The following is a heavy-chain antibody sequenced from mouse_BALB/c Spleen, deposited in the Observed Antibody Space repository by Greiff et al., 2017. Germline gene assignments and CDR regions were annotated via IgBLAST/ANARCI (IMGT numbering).Heavy chain of an antibody. D-gene: IGHD2-3*01. CDR3: AREGYYPAWFAY. CDR2: IYPGDGDT. V-gene: IGHV1-82*01. Sequence: VQLQQSGPELVKPGASVKISCKASGYAFSSSWMNWVKQRPGQGLEWIGRIYPGDGDTNYNGKFKGKATLTADKSSSTAYMQLSSLTSVDSAVYFCAREGYYPAWFAYWGQGTLVTVSA. CDR1: GYAFSSSW. J-gene: IGHJ3*01.